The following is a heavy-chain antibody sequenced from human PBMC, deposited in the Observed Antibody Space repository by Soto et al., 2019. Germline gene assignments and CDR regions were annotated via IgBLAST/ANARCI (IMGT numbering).Heavy chain of an antibody. CDR1: GFTFSYYW. J-gene: IGHJ5*02. D-gene: IGHD3-10*01. Sequence: EGQLVESGGGLVHPGGSLRLSCAASGFTFSYYWMTWLRQAPGKGLECVANIKQDGTDKYYVDSVKGRFTISRDNTKNSLYLQMNSLRAEDTAVYYCARQTRAPESWGQGTLVTVSS. V-gene: IGHV3-7*03. CDR2: IKQDGTDK. CDR3: ARQTRAPES.